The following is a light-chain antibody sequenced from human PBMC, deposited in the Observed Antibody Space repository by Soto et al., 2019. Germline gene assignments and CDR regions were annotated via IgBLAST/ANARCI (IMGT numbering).Light chain of an antibody. V-gene: IGKV3D-15*01. J-gene: IGKJ5*01. CDR2: GSS. CDR3: QQYAGSLIP. Sequence: DIVMRQSPATLSVSTKDRATLSCRASQSVGSNLAWYQHKPGQAPRLLIYGSSTRATGIPDRFSGSGSGTDFTLTISRLEPEDFAVYYCQQYAGSLIPFCQVTRLE. CDR1: QSVGSN.